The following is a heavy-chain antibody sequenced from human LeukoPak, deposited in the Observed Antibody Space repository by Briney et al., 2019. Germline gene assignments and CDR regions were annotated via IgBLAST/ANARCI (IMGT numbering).Heavy chain of an antibody. CDR1: GFTFSSYA. Sequence: PGGSLRLSCAASGFTFSSYAMTWVRQAPGKGLEWVSGISGSGGTTYYADSVKGRFTISRDNSKNTLYLQVNSLRAEDTAVYYCAGGRGTSSDYYYYGMDVWGQGTTVTVSS. D-gene: IGHD2-2*01. V-gene: IGHV3-23*01. J-gene: IGHJ6*02. CDR2: ISGSGGTT. CDR3: AGGRGTSSDYYYYGMDV.